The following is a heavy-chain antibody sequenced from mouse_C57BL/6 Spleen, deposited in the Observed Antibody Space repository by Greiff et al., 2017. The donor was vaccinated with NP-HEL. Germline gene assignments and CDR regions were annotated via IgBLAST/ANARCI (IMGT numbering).Heavy chain of an antibody. D-gene: IGHD2-1*01. CDR3: ARGCNYPHWYFDV. Sequence: EVQLQQSGPELVKPGASVKISCKASGYSFTGYYMNWVKQSPEKSLEWIGEINPSTGGTTYNQKFKAKATLTVDKSSSTAYMQLKSLTYEDSAVYYCARGCNYPHWYFDVWGTGTTVTVSS. V-gene: IGHV1-42*01. J-gene: IGHJ1*03. CDR1: GYSFTGYY. CDR2: INPSTGGT.